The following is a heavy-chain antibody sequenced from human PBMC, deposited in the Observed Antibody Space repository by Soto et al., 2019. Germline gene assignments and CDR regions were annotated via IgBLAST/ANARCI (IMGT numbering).Heavy chain of an antibody. J-gene: IGHJ6*02. CDR3: ARQVGATDVYYYGMDV. CDR2: IYYSGST. D-gene: IGHD1-26*01. CDR1: GGSISSSSYC. V-gene: IGHV4-39*01. Sequence: PSETLSLTCTVSGGSISSSSYCWGWIRQPPGKGLEWIGSIYYSGSTYYNPSLKSRVTISVDTSKNQFSLKLSSVTAADTAVYYCARQVGATDVYYYGMDVWGQGTTVTVSS.